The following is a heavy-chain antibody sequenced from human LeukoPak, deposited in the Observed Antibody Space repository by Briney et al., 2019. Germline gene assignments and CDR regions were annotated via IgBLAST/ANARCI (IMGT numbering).Heavy chain of an antibody. CDR3: ARSSGENAFDT. CDR2: IGTAGDT. D-gene: IGHD2-21*01. V-gene: IGHV3-13*01. CDR1: GFTFSSYD. J-gene: IGHJ3*02. Sequence: GSLRLSCAASGFTFSSYDMHWVRQATGKGLEWVSAIGTAGDTYYPGSVKGRFTISRENAKNSLYLQMNSLRAGDTAVYYCARSSGENAFDTWGQGTMVTVSS.